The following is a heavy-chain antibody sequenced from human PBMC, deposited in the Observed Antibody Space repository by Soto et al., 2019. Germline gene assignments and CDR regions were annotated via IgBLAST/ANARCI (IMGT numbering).Heavy chain of an antibody. D-gene: IGHD3-22*01. J-gene: IGHJ5*02. CDR2: IIPIFGTA. CDR1: GGTFSSYA. V-gene: IGHV1-69*13. Sequence: GASEKVSCKASGGTFSSYAISWVRQAPGQGLEWMGGIIPIFGTANYAQKFQGRVTITADESTSTAYMELSSLRSEDTAVYYCARETRERITMIVVAPVWFDPWGQGTLVTVSS. CDR3: ARETRERITMIVVAPVWFDP.